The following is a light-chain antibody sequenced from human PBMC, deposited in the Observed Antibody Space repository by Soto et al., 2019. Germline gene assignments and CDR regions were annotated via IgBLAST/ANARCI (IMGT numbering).Light chain of an antibody. J-gene: IGKJ1*01. CDR3: QQYYSPLWT. CDR1: QSVAYTSNKKTY. CDR2: WSS. Sequence: DIVMTQSPDSLAVSLGERATINCKSSQSVAYTSNKKTYVAWYQQKAGQPPKLLLYWSSTRASWVPDRFSGSGSGTDFTLTISSLQAEDVAVYYCQQYYSPLWTFGQGTKVQIK. V-gene: IGKV4-1*01.